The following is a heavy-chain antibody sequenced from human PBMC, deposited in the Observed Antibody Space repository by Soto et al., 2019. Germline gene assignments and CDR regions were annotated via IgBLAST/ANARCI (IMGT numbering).Heavy chain of an antibody. CDR3: ARYIVEVTATYAFDI. J-gene: IGHJ3*02. V-gene: IGHV3-30-3*01. CDR2: ISYDGSNK. Sequence: SGGSLRLSCAASGFTFSSYAMHWVRQAPGKGLEWVAVISYDGSNKYYADSVKGRFTISRDNSKNTLYLQMNSLRAEDTAVYYCARYIVEVTATYAFDIWGQGTMVTVSS. CDR1: GFTFSSYA. D-gene: IGHD2-21*02.